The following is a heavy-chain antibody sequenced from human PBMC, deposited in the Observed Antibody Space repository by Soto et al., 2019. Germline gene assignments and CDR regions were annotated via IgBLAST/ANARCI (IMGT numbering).Heavy chain of an antibody. CDR2: IIPIFGAA. Sequence: GASVKVSCTASGCTLSSYAISWVRQAPGQGLEWMGGIIPIFGAANYAQKFQGRVTITAAESTSTAYMELSSLRSEDTTMYYCARGYYASSGYLHFDYSGQGTLVTVSS. D-gene: IGHD3-22*01. CDR3: ARGYYASSGYLHFDY. CDR1: GCTLSSYA. V-gene: IGHV1-69*13. J-gene: IGHJ4*02.